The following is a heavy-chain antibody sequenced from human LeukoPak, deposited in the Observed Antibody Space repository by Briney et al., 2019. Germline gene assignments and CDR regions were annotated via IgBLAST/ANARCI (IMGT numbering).Heavy chain of an antibody. CDR2: ISIYTGNT. V-gene: IGHV1-18*04. J-gene: IGHJ4*02. CDR3: ARVRGTALTAYPGYFDY. CDR1: GYTFTSYG. D-gene: IGHD2-21*02. Sequence: ASVKVSCKASGYTFTSYGISWVRQAPGQGLKWMGWISIYTGNTKYGEKFQGRATMTRDTSTSTAYMEVRSLRSDDTAVYYCARVRGTALTAYPGYFDYWGQGTLVTVSS.